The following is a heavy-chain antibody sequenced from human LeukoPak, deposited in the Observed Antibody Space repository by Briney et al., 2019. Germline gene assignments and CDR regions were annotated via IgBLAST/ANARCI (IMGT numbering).Heavy chain of an antibody. D-gene: IGHD6-6*01. Sequence: SVKVSCKASGYTFISYQMHWVRQAPGQGLEWMGVINPTGGSTSHAQKFQGRVTMTRDTSTSTVYMELSSLRSEDTAVYYCARKGSSSCFDYWGQGTLVTVSS. CDR2: INPTGGST. CDR1: GYTFISYQ. CDR3: ARKGSSSCFDY. V-gene: IGHV1-46*01. J-gene: IGHJ4*02.